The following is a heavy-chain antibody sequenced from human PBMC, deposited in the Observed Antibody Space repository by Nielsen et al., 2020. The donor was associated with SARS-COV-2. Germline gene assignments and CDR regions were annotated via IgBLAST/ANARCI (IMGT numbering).Heavy chain of an antibody. J-gene: IGHJ4*02. CDR1: GYSFTSYW. D-gene: IGHD6-13*01. CDR3: ARLTYSSSWATFDY. V-gene: IGHV5-51*01. CDR2: IYPGDSDT. Sequence: GESLKISCKGSGYSFTSYWIGWVRQMPGKGLEWMGIIYPGDSDTRYSPSFKGQVTISADKSISTAYLQWSSLNASDTAMYYCARLTYSSSWATFDYWGQGTLVTVSS.